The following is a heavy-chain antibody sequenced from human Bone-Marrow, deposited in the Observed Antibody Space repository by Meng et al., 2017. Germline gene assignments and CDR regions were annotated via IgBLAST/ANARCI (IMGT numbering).Heavy chain of an antibody. CDR3: ARLAYDSSGYWFDY. Sequence: QQCGARRLKPSGPLTLTGPGDGGCFSGYYWSWIRHPPGKGLEWSGEINHSGSTNYNPSLKSRVTISVDTSKNQFSLKLSSVTAADTAVYYCARLAYDSSGYWFDYWGQGTLVTVSS. V-gene: IGHV4-34*01. CDR1: GGCFSGYY. J-gene: IGHJ4*02. D-gene: IGHD3-22*01. CDR2: INHSGST.